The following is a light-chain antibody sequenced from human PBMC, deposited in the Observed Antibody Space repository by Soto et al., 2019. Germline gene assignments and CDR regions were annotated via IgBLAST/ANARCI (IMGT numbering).Light chain of an antibody. CDR3: QHYDNSPPSVT. Sequence: EIVLTQSPDTLSLSPGERATLSCRASQSVSSDYFVWYQQKPGQAHRLLIYGASRRATGIPDRFSGSGSGTDFILTISRLEPEDFAVYYCQHYDNSPPSVTFGPGTKVDIK. V-gene: IGKV3-20*01. J-gene: IGKJ3*01. CDR2: GAS. CDR1: QSVSSDY.